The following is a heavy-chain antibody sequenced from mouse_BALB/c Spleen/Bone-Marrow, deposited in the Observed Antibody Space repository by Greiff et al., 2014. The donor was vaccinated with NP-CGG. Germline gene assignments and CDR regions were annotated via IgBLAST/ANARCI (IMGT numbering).Heavy chain of an antibody. CDR3: ARVKLWSYAMDY. CDR1: GFNIKDTY. CDR2: IDPANGNT. Sequence: EVQLQQSGAELVKPGASVKLSCTASGFNIKDTYMHWVKQRPEQGLEWIGRIDPANGNTKYDPKFQGKATITADTSPNTAYLQLSSLTSEDTAVYYCARVKLWSYAMDYWGQGTSVTVSS. V-gene: IGHV14-3*02. J-gene: IGHJ4*01. D-gene: IGHD1-1*02.